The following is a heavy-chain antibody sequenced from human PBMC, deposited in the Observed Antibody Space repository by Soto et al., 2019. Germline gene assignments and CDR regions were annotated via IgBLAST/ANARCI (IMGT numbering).Heavy chain of an antibody. CDR2: IYYSGST. CDR3: ARGIEMATIWGYYYGMDV. CDR1: GGSISSYY. V-gene: IGHV4-59*01. J-gene: IGHJ6*02. D-gene: IGHD5-12*01. Sequence: PSETLSLTCTVSGGSISSYYWGWIRQPPGKGLEWIGYIYYSGSTNYNPSLKSRVTISVDTSKNQFSLKLSSVTAADTAVYYCARGIEMATIWGYYYGMDVWGQGTTVTVSS.